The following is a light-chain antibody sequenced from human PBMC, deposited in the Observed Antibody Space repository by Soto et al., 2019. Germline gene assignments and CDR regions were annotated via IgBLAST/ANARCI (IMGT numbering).Light chain of an antibody. CDR2: GAS. J-gene: IGKJ1*01. CDR1: QSVSSSY. Sequence: EIVLTQSPGTLSLSPGERATLSCRASQSVSSSYLAWYQQSPGQAPRLLIYGASNRATGIPDRISGSGSGTDFTLIISRLEPEDFAVFSCQQYFDSPRTFGQGTKVELK. CDR3: QQYFDSPRT. V-gene: IGKV3-20*01.